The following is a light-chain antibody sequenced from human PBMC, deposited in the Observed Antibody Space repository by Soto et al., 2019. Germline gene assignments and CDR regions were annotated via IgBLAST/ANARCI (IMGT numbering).Light chain of an antibody. CDR3: SSYTSSLYV. J-gene: IGLJ1*01. V-gene: IGLV2-14*01. CDR1: SSDVGGYNY. CDR2: DVS. Sequence: QSVLTQPASVSGSPGQSITISCTGTSSDVGGYNYVSWYQQHPGKAPKLMIYDVSNRPSGVSNRFSGSKSGNTASLTISGLQAEDQADYYCSSYTSSLYVFGNGTKVXXL.